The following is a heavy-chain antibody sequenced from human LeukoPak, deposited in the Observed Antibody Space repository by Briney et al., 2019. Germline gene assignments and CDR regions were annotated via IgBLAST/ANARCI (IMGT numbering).Heavy chain of an antibody. D-gene: IGHD7-27*01. J-gene: IGHJ4*02. Sequence: GGSLRLSCAASGFTFSSYWMSWVRQAPGKGLEWVGFIRSKAYGGTTEYAASVKGRFTISRDDSKSIAYLQMNSLKTEDTAVYYCTRTGSVGDFDYWGQGTLVTVSS. V-gene: IGHV3-49*04. CDR3: TRTGSVGDFDY. CDR2: IRSKAYGGTT. CDR1: GFTFSSYW.